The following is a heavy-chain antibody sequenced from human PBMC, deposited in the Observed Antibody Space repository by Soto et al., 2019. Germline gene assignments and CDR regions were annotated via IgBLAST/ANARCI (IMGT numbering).Heavy chain of an antibody. CDR1: GFSLSTHDVG. D-gene: IGHD3-16*01. Sequence: QITLNESGPTLVKPTQTLTLTCTFSGFSLSTHDVGVRWIRQPPGEALEWLGVVYWDDDKTYSPSLKSRLTITKDTSKNQVVLSMTTMDPRDTATYYCAQCRGGLPRLWGQGTLVTVSS. CDR3: AQCRGGLPRL. V-gene: IGHV2-5*02. CDR2: VYWDDDK. J-gene: IGHJ4*02.